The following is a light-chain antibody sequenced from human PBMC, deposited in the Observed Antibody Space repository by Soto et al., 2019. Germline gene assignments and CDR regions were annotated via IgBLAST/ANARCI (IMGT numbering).Light chain of an antibody. Sequence: EIVMTHSPSTLSVSPGESATLSCRATRSVSSYLAWYQQKPGQAPRLLIYDASSRPTDIPARFSGSGSGTDFTLTIDRLEPEDFAMYYCQQYSDSPPTFGQGAKVDVK. CDR1: RSVSSY. CDR2: DAS. J-gene: IGKJ1*01. CDR3: QQYSDSPPT. V-gene: IGKV3-11*01.